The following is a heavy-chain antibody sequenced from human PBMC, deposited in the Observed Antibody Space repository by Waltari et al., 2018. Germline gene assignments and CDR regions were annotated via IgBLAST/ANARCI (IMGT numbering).Heavy chain of an antibody. V-gene: IGHV1-8*03. CDR3: ARGAGDSYYYYYYMDV. D-gene: IGHD3-16*01. J-gene: IGHJ6*03. CDR2: MNPNSGNT. Sequence: QVQLVQSGAEVKKPGASVKVSCKASGYSFPSYDINWVRPANAPGLEWMGWMNPNSGNTGYAQKFQGRVTITRNTSISTAYMELSSLRSEDTAVYYCARGAGDSYYYYYYMDVWGKGTTVTVSS. CDR1: GYSFPSYD.